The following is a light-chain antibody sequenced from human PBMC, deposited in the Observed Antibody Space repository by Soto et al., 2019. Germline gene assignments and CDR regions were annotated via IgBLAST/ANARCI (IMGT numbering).Light chain of an antibody. Sequence: IVLTQSPGTLSLSPGERATLSCRASQSVSSSYLAWYQQKPGQPPRLLIYDASTRATGIPARFSGSQSGTEFTLTISSLLSEDFAVYSCQQYNNWPLTFGGGTKVDTK. CDR2: DAS. CDR1: QSVSSSY. CDR3: QQYNNWPLT. J-gene: IGKJ4*01. V-gene: IGKV3D-15*01.